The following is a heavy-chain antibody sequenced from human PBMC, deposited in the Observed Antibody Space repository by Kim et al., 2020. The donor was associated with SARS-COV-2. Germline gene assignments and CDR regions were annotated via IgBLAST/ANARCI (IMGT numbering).Heavy chain of an antibody. CDR3: ARGHSGSHYYFDY. V-gene: IGHV3-30-3*01. CDR1: GFTFSSYA. Sequence: GGSLRLSCAASGFTFSSYAMHWVRQAPGKGLEWVAVISYDGSNKYYADSVKGRFTISRDNSKNTLYLQMNSLRAEDTAVYYCARGHSGSHYYFDYWGQRT. J-gene: IGHJ4*02. D-gene: IGHD1-26*01. CDR2: ISYDGSNK.